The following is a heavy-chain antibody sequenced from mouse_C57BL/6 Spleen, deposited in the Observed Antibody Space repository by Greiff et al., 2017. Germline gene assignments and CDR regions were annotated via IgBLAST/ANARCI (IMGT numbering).Heavy chain of an antibody. CDR1: GYTFTSYG. CDR3: ARSYDYDGSAGMDY. V-gene: IGHV1-81*01. CDR2: IYPRSGNT. J-gene: IGHJ4*01. D-gene: IGHD2-4*01. Sequence: QVQLKQSGAELARPGASVKLSCKASGYTFTSYGISWVKQRTGQGLEWIGEIYPRSGNTYYNEKFKGKATLTADKSSSTAYMELRSLTSEDSAVYFCARSYDYDGSAGMDYWGQGTSVTVSS.